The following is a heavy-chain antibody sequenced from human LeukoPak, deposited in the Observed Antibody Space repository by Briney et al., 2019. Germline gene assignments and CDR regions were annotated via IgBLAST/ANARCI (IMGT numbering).Heavy chain of an antibody. V-gene: IGHV3-74*01. CDR1: GFTFSSYW. D-gene: IGHD2-21*01. CDR2: INSDGSST. CDR3: AKDPTLNCGGDCYFDY. Sequence: GGSLRLSCAASGFTFSSYWMHWVRQAPGKGLVWVSRINSDGSSTGYADSVKGRFTISRDNAKDTLYLQMNSLRAEDTAVYYCAKDPTLNCGGDCYFDYWGQGTLVTVSS. J-gene: IGHJ4*02.